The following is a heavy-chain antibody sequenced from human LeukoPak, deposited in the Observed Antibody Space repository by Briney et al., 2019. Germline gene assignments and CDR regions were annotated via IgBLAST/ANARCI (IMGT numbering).Heavy chain of an antibody. D-gene: IGHD3-3*01. CDR2: INHSGST. V-gene: IGHV4-34*01. Sequence: PSETLSLTCAVYGVSFSGYYWSWVRQPPGKGLEWVGEINHSGSTNYNPSPKSRGTISVDTSKDRFSLKIGYVNAADTVLYYCARHDDFWSGYGATFNWFDPWGQGALVTVSS. CDR1: GVSFSGYY. CDR3: ARHDDFWSGYGATFNWFDP. J-gene: IGHJ5*02.